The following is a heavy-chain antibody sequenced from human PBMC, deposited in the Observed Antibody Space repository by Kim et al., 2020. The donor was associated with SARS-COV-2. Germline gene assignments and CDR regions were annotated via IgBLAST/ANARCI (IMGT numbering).Heavy chain of an antibody. J-gene: IGHJ6*02. V-gene: IGHV3-72*01. D-gene: IGHD6-25*01. CDR2: SRNKANSYTT. CDR1: GFTLSDHY. CDR3: IRESGGHMDV. Sequence: GGSLRLSCAPSGFTLSDHYMDWVRQAPGKGLEWVARSRNKANSYTTEYAASVKDRSIISREESKNLLLLQMNSLKTDDTAIYYCIRESGGHMDVWGQGTT.